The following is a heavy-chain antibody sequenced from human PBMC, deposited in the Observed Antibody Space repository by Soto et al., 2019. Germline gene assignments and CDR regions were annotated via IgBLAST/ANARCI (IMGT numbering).Heavy chain of an antibody. CDR2: ISDDGNNN. V-gene: IGHV3-30-3*01. J-gene: IGHJ5*02. CDR1: GFTCSSYA. Sequence: HVQLVESVGGVVQPGRSLRLSCAASGFTCSSYAKHWVRQAPGKWLEWEAVISDDGNNNYYADSVKGRFTISRDNSKNTLYLQMNSLRAEDTAVYYCARERQQLANWFDPWGQGTLVTVSS. D-gene: IGHD6-13*01. CDR3: ARERQQLANWFDP.